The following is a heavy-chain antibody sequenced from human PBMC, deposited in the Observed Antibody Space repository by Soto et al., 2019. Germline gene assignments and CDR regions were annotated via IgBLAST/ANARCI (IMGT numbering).Heavy chain of an antibody. D-gene: IGHD1-26*01. CDR1: GFTFSAYG. Sequence: GGSLRLSCAASGFTFSAYGLHWVRQAPGKGLEWVAIISYDGSKNYADSEKGRFTISRDNSKRTLYLQLNSLRPEDTAAYYCARDQWGLTFWGQGTQVTVS. CDR3: ARDQWGLTF. V-gene: IGHV3-30-3*01. CDR2: ISYDGSK. J-gene: IGHJ4*02.